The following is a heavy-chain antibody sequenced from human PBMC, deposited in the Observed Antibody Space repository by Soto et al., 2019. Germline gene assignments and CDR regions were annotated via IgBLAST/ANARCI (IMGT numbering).Heavy chain of an antibody. CDR1: GGSISSAVYS. D-gene: IGHD2-8*02. V-gene: IGHV4-39*07. CDR2: IYYSGST. J-gene: IGHJ4*02. CDR3: ARDKITGLFDY. Sequence: SETMSLTCTFSGGSISSAVYSWCWIRQHPEKGLEWIGNIYYSGSTNYNPTLKSRVIISVDTSKNQFSLKLTSVIAADTAVYYCARDKITGLFDYCGQGTLVTVSS.